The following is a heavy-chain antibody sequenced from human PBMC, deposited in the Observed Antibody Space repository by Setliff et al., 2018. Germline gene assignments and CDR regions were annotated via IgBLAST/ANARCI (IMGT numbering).Heavy chain of an antibody. CDR2: ITSSGNTI. CDR3: ARDSSRIQDTYYYYFGMDV. D-gene: IGHD5-18*01. CDR1: GFIFSDYY. Sequence: PGGSLRLSCAASGFIFSDYYMSWIRQAPGKGLECISYITSSGNTIYYAGSVKGRFTISRDSAKNALYLQMNSLRAEDTAVYYCARDSSRIQDTYYYYFGMDVWGQGTPVTVSS. V-gene: IGHV3-11*04. J-gene: IGHJ6*02.